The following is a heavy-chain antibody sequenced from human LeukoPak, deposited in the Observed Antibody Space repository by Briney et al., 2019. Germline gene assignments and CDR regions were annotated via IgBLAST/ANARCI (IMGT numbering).Heavy chain of an antibody. CDR2: ISYDGSNK. J-gene: IGHJ4*02. CDR1: GFTFSSYA. V-gene: IGHV3-30*04. Sequence: PGRSLRLSCAASGFTFSSYAMHWVRQAPGKGLEWVTIISYDGSNKYYADSVKGRFTISRDNSKNTLYLQMNSLRAEDTAVYYCAKDPGRPSDDYSYFDYWGQGTLVTVSS. D-gene: IGHD5-12*01. CDR3: AKDPGRPSDDYSYFDY.